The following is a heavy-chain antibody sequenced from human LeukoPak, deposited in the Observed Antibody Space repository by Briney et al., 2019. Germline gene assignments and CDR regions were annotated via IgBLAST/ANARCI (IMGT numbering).Heavy chain of an antibody. J-gene: IGHJ6*02. Sequence: SETLSLTCAVYGGSFSGYYWSWIRQPPGKGLEWIGEINHSGSTNYNPSLKSRVTISVDTSKIQFSLKLSSVTAADTAVYYCARGPTGTDQLGMDVWGQGTTVTVSS. CDR1: GGSFSGYY. V-gene: IGHV4-34*01. CDR3: ARGPTGTDQLGMDV. D-gene: IGHD2-2*01. CDR2: INHSGST.